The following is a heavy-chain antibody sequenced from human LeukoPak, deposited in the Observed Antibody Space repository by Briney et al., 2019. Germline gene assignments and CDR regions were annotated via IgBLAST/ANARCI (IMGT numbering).Heavy chain of an antibody. CDR3: ARVLHGSGSLYYYYYYMDV. D-gene: IGHD3-10*01. V-gene: IGHV4-59*01. CDR2: IYYRGST. CDR1: GGSISSYY. J-gene: IGHJ6*03. Sequence: SETLSLTCTVSGGSISSYYWSWIRQPPGKGLEWIGYIYYRGSTKCNPSLKSRVTISVDKSKNQFSLKLSSVTAADTAVYYCARVLHGSGSLYYYYYYMDVWGKGTTVTISS.